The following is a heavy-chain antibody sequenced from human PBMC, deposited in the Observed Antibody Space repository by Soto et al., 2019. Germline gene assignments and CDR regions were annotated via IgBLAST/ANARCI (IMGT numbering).Heavy chain of an antibody. Sequence: SETLSLTCTVSGGSISSYYWSWIRQPPGKGLEWIGYIYYSGSTNYNPSLKSRVTISVDTSKNQFSLKLSSVTAADTAVYYCARTGTTADWFDPWGQGTLVTVSS. V-gene: IGHV4-59*01. CDR1: GGSISSYY. J-gene: IGHJ5*02. D-gene: IGHD1-1*01. CDR3: ARTGTTADWFDP. CDR2: IYYSGST.